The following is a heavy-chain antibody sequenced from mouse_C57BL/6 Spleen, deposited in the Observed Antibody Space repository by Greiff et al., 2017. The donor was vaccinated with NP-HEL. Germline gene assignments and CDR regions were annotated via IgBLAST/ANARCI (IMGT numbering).Heavy chain of an antibody. CDR3: AAEDFAY. Sequence: QVQLQQSGAELVMPGASVKLSCKASGYTFTSYWMHWVKQRPGQGLEWIGEIDPSDSYTNYNQKFKGKSTLTVDKSSSTAYMQLSSLTSEDSAVYYCAAEDFAYWGQGTLVTVSA. CDR1: GYTFTSYW. J-gene: IGHJ3*01. V-gene: IGHV1-69*01. CDR2: IDPSDSYT.